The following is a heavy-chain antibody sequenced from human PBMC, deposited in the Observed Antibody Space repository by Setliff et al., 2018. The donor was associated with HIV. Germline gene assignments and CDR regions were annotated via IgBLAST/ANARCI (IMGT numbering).Heavy chain of an antibody. CDR1: GGSISSGIYY. V-gene: IGHV4-61*02. J-gene: IGHJ4*02. Sequence: SETLSLTCTVSGGSISSGIYYWSWIRQPAGKGLEWIGRIYTSGSTKYTPSLKSRVTISVDTPKNEFSLKLSSMTAADTAVYYCARGIAVAGPYFDYWGQGTLVTVSS. D-gene: IGHD6-19*01. CDR2: IYTSGST. CDR3: ARGIAVAGPYFDY.